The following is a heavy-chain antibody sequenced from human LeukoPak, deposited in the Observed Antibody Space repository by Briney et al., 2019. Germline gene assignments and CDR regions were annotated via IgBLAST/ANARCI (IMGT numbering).Heavy chain of an antibody. Sequence: ASVKVSCKASGGTFSSYAISWVRQAPGQGLEWMGIINPSGGSTSYAQKFQGRVTMTRDTSTSTVYMELSSLRSEDTAVYYCARDHRTLLWFGELLDWGQGTLVTVSS. D-gene: IGHD3-10*01. V-gene: IGHV1-46*01. CDR2: INPSGGST. CDR1: GGTFSSYA. J-gene: IGHJ4*02. CDR3: ARDHRTLLWFGELLD.